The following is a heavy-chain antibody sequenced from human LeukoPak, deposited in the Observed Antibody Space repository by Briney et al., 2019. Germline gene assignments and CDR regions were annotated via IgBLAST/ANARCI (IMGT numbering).Heavy chain of an antibody. CDR1: GGTFSSYA. J-gene: IGHJ5*02. D-gene: IGHD3-9*01. V-gene: IGHV1-69*06. CDR2: IIPIFGTA. Sequence: GASVNVSCTSSGGTFSSYAISWVRQAPGQGLEWMGGIIPIFGTASYAQKFQGRVTITADKSTSTAYMELSSLRSEDTAVYYCARALKYYDILTGSNWFDPWGQGTLVTVSS. CDR3: ARALKYYDILTGSNWFDP.